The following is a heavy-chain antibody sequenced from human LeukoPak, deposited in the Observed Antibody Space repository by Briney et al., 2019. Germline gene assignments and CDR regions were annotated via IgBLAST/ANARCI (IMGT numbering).Heavy chain of an antibody. CDR1: GFTFSSYA. J-gene: IGHJ5*02. Sequence: GGSLRLSCAASGFTFSSYAMSWVRQSPGKGLEWVSAISGSGCSTYYADSVKGRLTISRDNSKNTLYLQMNSLRAEDTAVYYCAKEVLLWFGELFRWFDPWGQGTLVTVCS. CDR3: AKEVLLWFGELFRWFDP. D-gene: IGHD3-10*01. CDR2: ISGSGCST. V-gene: IGHV3-23*01.